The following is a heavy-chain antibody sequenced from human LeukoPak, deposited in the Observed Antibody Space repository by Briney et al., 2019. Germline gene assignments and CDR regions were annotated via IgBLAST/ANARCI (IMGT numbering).Heavy chain of an antibody. CDR1: GFNFSSYG. CDR2: TWYDGSNK. D-gene: IGHD3-10*01. V-gene: IGHV3-33*01. J-gene: IGHJ4*02. CDR3: ARDHGSSASPFHFDY. Sequence: GGSVRLSCAASGFNFSSYGMHWVRHVPGKGLEWVAVTWYDGSNKYYADSVRGRFIISRDNSKNTLYLQMKSLRAEDTSVYHCARDHGSSASPFHFDYWGQGTLVTVSS.